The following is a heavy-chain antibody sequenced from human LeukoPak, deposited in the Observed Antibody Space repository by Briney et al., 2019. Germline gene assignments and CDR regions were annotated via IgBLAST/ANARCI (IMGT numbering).Heavy chain of an antibody. CDR2: ISSSSSYI. V-gene: IGHV3-21*01. D-gene: IGHD6-19*01. Sequence: GGSLRLSCAASGFTSSSYSMNWVRQAPGKGLEWVSSISSSSSYIYYADSVKGRFTISRDNAKNSLYLQMNSLRAEDTAVYYCARDLGSVAGNVWFDPWGQGTLVTVSS. CDR3: ARDLGSVAGNVWFDP. J-gene: IGHJ5*02. CDR1: GFTSSSYS.